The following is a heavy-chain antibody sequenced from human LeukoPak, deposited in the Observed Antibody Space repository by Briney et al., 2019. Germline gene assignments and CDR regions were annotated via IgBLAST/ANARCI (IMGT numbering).Heavy chain of an antibody. CDR1: GITVSSNY. CDR3: ARDRLVTGKGYYYYYGMDV. CDR2: IYSGGST. J-gene: IGHJ6*02. V-gene: IGHV3-53*01. Sequence: PGGSLRLSCAASGITVSSNYMSWVRQAPGKGLEWVSVIYSGGSTYYADSVKGRFTISRDNSKNTLYLQMNSLRAEDTAVYYCARDRLVTGKGYYYYYGMDVWGQGTTVTVSS. D-gene: IGHD2-8*02.